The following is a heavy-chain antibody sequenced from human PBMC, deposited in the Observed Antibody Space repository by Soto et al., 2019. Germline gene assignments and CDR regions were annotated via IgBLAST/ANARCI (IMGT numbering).Heavy chain of an antibody. CDR2: FSATSENT. Sequence: EVQLLESGGGLVQPGGSLRLSCVGSGFFFSSYTMTWVRKAPGKGLGWVSSFSATSENTYYADSVRGRFTISRDNSKNTLFLQMNSLTAEDTAMYYCAKARDQQWVRLPFDYWGQGILVIVSS. V-gene: IGHV3-23*01. CDR3: AKARDQQWVRLPFDY. D-gene: IGHD6-19*01. J-gene: IGHJ4*02. CDR1: GFFFSSYT.